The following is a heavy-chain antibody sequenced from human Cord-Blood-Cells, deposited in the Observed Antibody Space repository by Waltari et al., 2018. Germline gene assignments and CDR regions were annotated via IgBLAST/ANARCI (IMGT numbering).Heavy chain of an antibody. V-gene: IGHV4-59*01. Sequence: QVQLQESGPGLVKPSETLSLTCTVSGGSISSYYRSWTRQPPGKGLEWIGYIYYSGSTNYNPSLKSRVTISVDTSKNQFSLKLSSVTAADTAVYYCARGDVGYSYGYFDYWGQGTLVTVSS. D-gene: IGHD5-18*01. J-gene: IGHJ4*02. CDR1: GGSISSYY. CDR2: IYYSGST. CDR3: ARGDVGYSYGYFDY.